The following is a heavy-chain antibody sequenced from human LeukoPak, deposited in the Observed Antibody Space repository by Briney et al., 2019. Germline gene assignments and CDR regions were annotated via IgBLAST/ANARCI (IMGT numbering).Heavy chain of an antibody. J-gene: IGHJ3*01. D-gene: IGHD6-6*01. CDR2: INSDGSEG. V-gene: IGHV3-7*03. CDR3: ARSSYSSSSSV. CDR1: GFTFSGFW. Sequence: GGSLRLSCAVSGFTFSGFWMSWSRQAPGKGLEWVASINSDGSEGFYADVVKGRFTISRDNAKNSLYLQINSLRAEDTAVYYCARSSYSSSSSVWGQGTMVTVSS.